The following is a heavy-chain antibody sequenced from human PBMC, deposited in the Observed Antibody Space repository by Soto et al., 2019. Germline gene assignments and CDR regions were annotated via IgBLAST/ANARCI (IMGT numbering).Heavy chain of an antibody. J-gene: IGHJ5*02. Sequence: PSGTPSLTSPVSGCSLSSSDYLLGRAPPPPGKGLEWIGSIYYSGSTYYNPSLKSRVTISVDTSKNQFSLKLSSVTAADTAVYYCARHGGSSWYRWFDPWGQGTLVTVPQ. CDR2: IYYSGST. CDR3: ARHGGSSWYRWFDP. D-gene: IGHD6-13*01. CDR1: GCSLSSSDYL. V-gene: IGHV4-39*01.